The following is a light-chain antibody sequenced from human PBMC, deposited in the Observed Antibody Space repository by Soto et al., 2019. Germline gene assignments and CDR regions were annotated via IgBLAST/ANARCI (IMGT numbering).Light chain of an antibody. CDR2: NTK. V-gene: IGLV8-61*01. CDR1: SGSVSANYY. J-gene: IGLJ3*02. Sequence: QTVVTQEPSFSVSPGGTVTLTCGLRSGSVSANYYPSWSQQTPGQAPRTLIYNTKTRSSGVPDRFSGSILGNKAALTITGAQADDESDYYCLLYMGGGIWVFGGGTKVTVL. CDR3: LLYMGGGIWV.